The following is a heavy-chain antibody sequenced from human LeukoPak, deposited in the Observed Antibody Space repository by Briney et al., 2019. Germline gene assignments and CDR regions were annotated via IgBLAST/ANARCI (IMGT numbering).Heavy chain of an antibody. CDR1: GFTPSIYW. J-gene: IGHJ4*02. D-gene: IGHD3-22*01. CDR3: ARPGSSGYFGVY. V-gene: IGHV3-74*01. CDR2: INSDGSST. Sequence: RRSLRLSCVLSGFTPSIYWMHWVRHAPGKGLVWVSRINSDGSSTSYADSVKGRFTISRDNAKNTLYLQMNSLRAEDTAVYHCARPGSSGYFGVYWGQGALVTVSS.